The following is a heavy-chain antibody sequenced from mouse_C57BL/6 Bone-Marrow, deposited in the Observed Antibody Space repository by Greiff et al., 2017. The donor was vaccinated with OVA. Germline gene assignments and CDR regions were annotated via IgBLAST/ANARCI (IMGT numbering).Heavy chain of an antibody. D-gene: IGHD2-3*01. Sequence: VQLQQPGAELVKPGASVKLSCKASGYTFTSYWMHWVKQRPGQGLEWIGMIHPNSGSTNYNEKFKSKATLTVDKSSSTAYMQLSSLTSEDSAVYYCARWLLRTLFDYWGQGTTLTVSS. CDR2: IHPNSGST. J-gene: IGHJ2*01. CDR3: ARWLLRTLFDY. V-gene: IGHV1-64*01. CDR1: GYTFTSYW.